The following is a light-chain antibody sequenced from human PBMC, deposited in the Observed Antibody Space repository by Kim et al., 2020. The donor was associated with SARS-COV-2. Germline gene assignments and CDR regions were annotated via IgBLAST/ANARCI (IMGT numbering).Light chain of an antibody. V-gene: IGLV2-23*02. J-gene: IGLJ1*01. Sequence: QSALTQPASVSGSPGQAITISCTGTSSDVGSYNVVSWYQQHPGKAPKLMIYEVTKRPSGVSNRFSGSKSGNTASLTISGLQAEDEADYYCCSFAGSGTYVFGTGTKVTVL. CDR3: CSFAGSGTYV. CDR2: EVT. CDR1: SSDVGSYNV.